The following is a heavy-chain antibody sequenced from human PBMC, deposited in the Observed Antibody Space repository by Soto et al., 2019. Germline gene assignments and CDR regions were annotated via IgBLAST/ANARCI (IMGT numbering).Heavy chain of an antibody. CDR2: IKSKTDGGTT. D-gene: IGHD3-22*01. J-gene: IGHJ4*02. CDR1: GFTFSNAW. CDR3: TTHPVKAITMIVVVTQGDHDY. V-gene: IGHV3-15*01. Sequence: PGGSLRLSCAASGFTFSNAWMSWVRQAPGKGLEWVGRIKSKTDGGTTDYAAPVKGRFTISRDDSKNTLYLQMNSLKTEDTAVYYCTTHPVKAITMIVVVTQGDHDYWGQGTLVTVSS.